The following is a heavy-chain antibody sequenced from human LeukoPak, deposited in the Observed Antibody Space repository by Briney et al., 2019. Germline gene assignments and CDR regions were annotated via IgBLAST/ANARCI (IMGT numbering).Heavy chain of an antibody. CDR3: ARDRGYTQDY. CDR1: GFTFSTFW. D-gene: IGHD5-12*01. CDR2: IKSDGSST. Sequence: PGGSLRLSCAAPGFTFSTFWMHWVRQAPGKGLVWVSHIKSDGSSTSYADSVKGRFTISRDNAKNTLYLQMNSLRAEDTAVYYCARDRGYTQDYWGQGTLVTVSS. V-gene: IGHV3-74*01. J-gene: IGHJ4*02.